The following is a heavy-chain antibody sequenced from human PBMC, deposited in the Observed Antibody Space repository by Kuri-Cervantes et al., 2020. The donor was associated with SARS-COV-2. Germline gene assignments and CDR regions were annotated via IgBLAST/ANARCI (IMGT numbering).Heavy chain of an antibody. Sequence: GSLRLSCTVSGGSISIYYWSWIRQPPGKGLEWIGYIYYSGSTNYNPSLKSRVTISVDTSENQFSLKLSSVTAADTAVYYCARTHYATLLDIWGQGTMVTVSS. CDR2: IYYSGST. J-gene: IGHJ3*02. D-gene: IGHD2-2*01. CDR1: GGSISIYY. V-gene: IGHV4-59*01. CDR3: ARTHYATLLDI.